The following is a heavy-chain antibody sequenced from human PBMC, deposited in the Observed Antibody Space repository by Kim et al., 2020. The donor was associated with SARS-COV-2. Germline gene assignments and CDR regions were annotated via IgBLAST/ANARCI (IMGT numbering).Heavy chain of an antibody. CDR3: ARHGSSGVIVVVITEFDY. CDR1: GGSISSSSYY. J-gene: IGHJ4*02. D-gene: IGHD3-22*01. CDR2: IYYSGST. Sequence: SETLSLTCTVSGGSISSSSYYWGWIRQPPGKGLEWIGSIYYSGSTYYNPSLKSRVTISVDTSKNQCSLKLSSVTAADTAVYYCARHGSSGVIVVVITEFDYWGQGTLVTVSS. V-gene: IGHV4-39*01.